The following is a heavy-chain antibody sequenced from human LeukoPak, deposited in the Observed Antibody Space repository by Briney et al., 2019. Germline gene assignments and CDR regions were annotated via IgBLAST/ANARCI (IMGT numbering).Heavy chain of an antibody. CDR2: ISGSGGIT. V-gene: IGHV3-23*01. Sequence: RAGGSLRLSCAASGFTFNSYAMSWVRQAPGKGLEWVSAISGSGGITYYADSVKGRFTISRDNSKNTLSLQMNSLRAEDTAVYYCAKGVRAVRLESWGQGTLVTVSS. J-gene: IGHJ4*02. CDR1: GFTFNSYA. D-gene: IGHD1-1*01. CDR3: AKGVRAVRLES.